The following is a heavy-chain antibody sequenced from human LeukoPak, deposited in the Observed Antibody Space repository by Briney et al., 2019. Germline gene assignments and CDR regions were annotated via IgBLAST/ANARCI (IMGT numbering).Heavy chain of an antibody. CDR2: IYYSGST. CDR1: GDSISSYY. D-gene: IGHD5-24*01. CDR3: ARLIAFAGEMATITGYFDY. J-gene: IGHJ4*02. V-gene: IGHV4-39*01. Sequence: SETLSLTCTVSGDSISSYYWGWIRQPPGKGLEWIGRIYYSGSTYYNPSLKSRVTISVDTSKNQFSLKLSSVTAADTAVYYCARLIAFAGEMATITGYFDYWGQGTLVTVSS.